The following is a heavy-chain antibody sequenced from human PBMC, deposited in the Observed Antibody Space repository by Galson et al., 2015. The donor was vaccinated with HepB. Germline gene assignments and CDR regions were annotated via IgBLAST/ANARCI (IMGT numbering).Heavy chain of an antibody. J-gene: IGHJ4*02. D-gene: IGHD3-10*01. CDR2: IKSKTDGGTT. CDR1: GFTFSSAW. V-gene: IGHV3-15*01. Sequence: SLRLSCAASGFTFSSAWMSWVRQAPGKGLEWVGRIKSKTDGGTTDYAASVKGRFAISRDDSRNTLYLQMSSLKTEDTAVYYCTSHPLFRGAYGVDCWGQGTLVTVSS. CDR3: TSHPLFRGAYGVDC.